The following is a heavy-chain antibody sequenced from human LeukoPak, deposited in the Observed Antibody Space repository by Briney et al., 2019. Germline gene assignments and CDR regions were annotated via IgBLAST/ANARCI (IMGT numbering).Heavy chain of an antibody. CDR1: GGSISSSSHY. D-gene: IGHD2-8*01. J-gene: IGHJ3*02. Sequence: SETLSLTCTVSGGSISSSSHYWGWIRQPPGKGLEWIGSIYYSGSTYYNPSLKSRVTISVDTSKNQFSLKLSSVTAADTAVYYCGGGAQWGALDIWGQGTMVTVSS. CDR2: IYYSGST. V-gene: IGHV4-39*07. CDR3: GGGAQWGALDI.